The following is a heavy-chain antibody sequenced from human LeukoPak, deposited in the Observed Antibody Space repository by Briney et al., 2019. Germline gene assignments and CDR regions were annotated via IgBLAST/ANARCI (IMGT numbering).Heavy chain of an antibody. CDR3: AKAPVTTCRGAYCYPFDY. CDR2: ISDSGNT. V-gene: IGHV3-23*01. D-gene: IGHD2-21*01. Sequence: GGSLRLSCAASGFTLSSYAMSWVRQAPGKGLEWVSAISDSGNTYRADSVKGRFTISRDSSKNTRFLQMNRLRPEDAAVYYCAKAPVTTCRGAYCYPFDYWGQGTLVTVSS. J-gene: IGHJ4*02. CDR1: GFTLSSYA.